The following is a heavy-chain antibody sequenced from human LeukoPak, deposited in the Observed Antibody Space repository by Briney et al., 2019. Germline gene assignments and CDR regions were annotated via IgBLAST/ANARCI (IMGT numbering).Heavy chain of an antibody. J-gene: IGHJ4*02. Sequence: GGSLRLSCAASGFTFSNYWMHWVWQAPGKGLVWVSRTNSDASRTSYADSVKGRFTMSRDHAKNPLYLQMNSLRAEDTAVYYCASAQSGWSDYFDYWGQGTLVTVSS. CDR2: TNSDASRT. V-gene: IGHV3-74*01. CDR1: GFTFSNYW. CDR3: ASAQSGWSDYFDY. D-gene: IGHD6-19*01.